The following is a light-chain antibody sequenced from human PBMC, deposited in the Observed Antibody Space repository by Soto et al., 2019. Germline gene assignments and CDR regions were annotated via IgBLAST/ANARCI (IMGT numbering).Light chain of an antibody. Sequence: DIQMTQSPSTLSASVGDRVNITCRASQSISSWLAWYQQKPGKAPKILSYKAYSLECGVPSRFSGSGSGTQFTLSISSLQPDDFETYYCQQYNSYSMYTFGQGTKLEIK. CDR3: QQYNSYSMYT. V-gene: IGKV1-5*03. J-gene: IGKJ2*01. CDR1: QSISSW. CDR2: KAY.